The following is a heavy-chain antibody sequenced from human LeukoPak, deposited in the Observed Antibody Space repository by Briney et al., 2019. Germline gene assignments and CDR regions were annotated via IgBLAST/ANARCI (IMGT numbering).Heavy chain of an antibody. CDR1: GGSFSGYY. Sequence: SSETLSLTCAVYGGSFSGYYWSWIRQPPGKGLEWIGEINHSGSTNYNPSLKSRVIISVDTSKNQFSLKLSSVTAADTAVYYCARLSPAAGPYYYYYYMDVWGKGTTGTVSS. D-gene: IGHD6-13*01. J-gene: IGHJ6*03. CDR3: ARLSPAAGPYYYYYYMDV. CDR2: INHSGST. V-gene: IGHV4-34*01.